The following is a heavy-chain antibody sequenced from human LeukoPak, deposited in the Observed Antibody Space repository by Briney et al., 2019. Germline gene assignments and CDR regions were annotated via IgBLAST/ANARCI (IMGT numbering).Heavy chain of an antibody. J-gene: IGHJ4*02. CDR1: GFMFTSYW. D-gene: IGHD3-3*01. Sequence: GGSLRLSCAASGFMFTSYWMSWVRQAPGKGLEWVANINQDGSAKYYVDSVKGRFTISRDNAKNSLYLQMNSLRAEDTAVYYCARDRHYDFWSGYYSDWGQGTLVTVSS. V-gene: IGHV3-7*01. CDR2: INQDGSAK. CDR3: ARDRHYDFWSGYYSD.